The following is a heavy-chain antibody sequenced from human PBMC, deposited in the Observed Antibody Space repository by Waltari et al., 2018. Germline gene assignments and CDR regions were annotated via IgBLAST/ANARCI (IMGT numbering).Heavy chain of an antibody. CDR3: ARGGFLRPRFMDV. Sequence: QVQLQQWAAGTGLLKPSETLSLTCAILRDSLRGYFWTWTRQSPGRGPEWLGDISERGGTNYNPSLKIRLTISIATSKNQFFLRLTSLSAADTAVYYCARGGFLRPRFMDVWSRGTMVSVSS. D-gene: IGHD3-3*01. V-gene: IGHV4-34*02. J-gene: IGHJ6*03. CDR1: RDSLRGYF. CDR2: ISERGGT.